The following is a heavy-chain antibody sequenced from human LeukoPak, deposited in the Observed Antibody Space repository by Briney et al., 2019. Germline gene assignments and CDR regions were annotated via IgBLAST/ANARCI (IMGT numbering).Heavy chain of an antibody. Sequence: PGGSLRLSCAASGFTFSSYWMHWVRQAPGKGLVWVSRINSDGSITSYADSVKGRFTISRDNAKNTLYLQMNSLRAEDTAVYYCARDQTFSGNWFDPWGQGTLVTVSS. D-gene: IGHD3-10*01. CDR3: ARDQTFSGNWFDP. J-gene: IGHJ5*02. CDR2: INSDGSIT. V-gene: IGHV3-74*01. CDR1: GFTFSSYW.